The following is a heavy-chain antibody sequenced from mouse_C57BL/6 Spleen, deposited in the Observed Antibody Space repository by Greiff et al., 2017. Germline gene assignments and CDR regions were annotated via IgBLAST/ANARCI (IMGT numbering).Heavy chain of an antibody. J-gene: IGHJ1*03. D-gene: IGHD2-5*01. CDR1: GFSFSDYY. Sequence: EVMLVESGGGLVQPGGSLSLSCAASGFSFSDYYMYWVRQTPEKRLEWVAYISNGGGSTYHPESVKGRFTMSGDNAKNTVYLQMSRLKSEDTAMYYCARYYSNPWYFDVWGTGTTVTVSS. CDR3: ARYYSNPWYFDV. V-gene: IGHV5-12*01. CDR2: ISNGGGST.